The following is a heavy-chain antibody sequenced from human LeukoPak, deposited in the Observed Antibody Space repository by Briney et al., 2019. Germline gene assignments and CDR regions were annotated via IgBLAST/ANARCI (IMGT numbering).Heavy chain of an antibody. J-gene: IGHJ6*04. CDR3: ARDLPVYSSGRLHYYYGMDV. CDR1: GYTFTNYY. V-gene: IGHV1-46*01. D-gene: IGHD6-19*01. CDR2: TNPSGGST. Sequence: ASVKVSCKASGYTFTNYYVHWVRQAPGQGLEWMGITNPSGGSTSYAEKFPGRVTMTRDTSTSTVYMELSSLRSEDTAVYYCARDLPVYSSGRLHYYYGMDVWGKGTTVTVSS.